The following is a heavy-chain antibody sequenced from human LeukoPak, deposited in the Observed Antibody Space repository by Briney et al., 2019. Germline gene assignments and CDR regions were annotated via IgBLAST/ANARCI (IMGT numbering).Heavy chain of an antibody. D-gene: IGHD3-22*01. V-gene: IGHV4-31*03. Sequence: SETLSLTCTVSGGSISSGGYYWSWIRQHPGKGLEWIGYIYYSRSTYYNPSLKSRVTISVDTSKNQFSLKLSSVTAADTAVYYCASGLGGYYDSSGIRLDYWGQGTLVTVSS. J-gene: IGHJ4*02. CDR2: IYYSRST. CDR3: ASGLGGYYDSSGIRLDY. CDR1: GGSISSGGYY.